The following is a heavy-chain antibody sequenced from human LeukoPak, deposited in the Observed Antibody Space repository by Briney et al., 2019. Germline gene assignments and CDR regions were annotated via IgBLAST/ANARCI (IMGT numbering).Heavy chain of an antibody. D-gene: IGHD6-13*01. CDR1: GFTFSSYS. CDR2: INWNGGST. V-gene: IGHV3-20*04. CDR3: ARAYSSSWSYYFDY. J-gene: IGHJ4*02. Sequence: PGGSLRLSCAASGFTFSSYSMNWVRQAPGKGLEWVSGINWNGGSTGYADSVKGRFTISRDNAKNSLYLQMNSLRAEDTALYYCARAYSSSWSYYFDYWGQGTLVTVSS.